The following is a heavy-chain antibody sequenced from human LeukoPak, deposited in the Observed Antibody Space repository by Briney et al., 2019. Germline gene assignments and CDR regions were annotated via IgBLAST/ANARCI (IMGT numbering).Heavy chain of an antibody. CDR2: IYQSGST. J-gene: IGHJ4*02. CDR1: GYCISSGYY. CDR3: ARLAWGRLDY. D-gene: IGHD7-27*01. V-gene: IGHV4-38-2*02. Sequence: SETLSLTCSVSGYCISSGYYWGWILQPPGKGLEWIGSIYQSGSTYYNPSLKSRVTISVDTSRNQFSLKLSSVTAADTAVYYCARLAWGRLDYWGQGTLVTVSS.